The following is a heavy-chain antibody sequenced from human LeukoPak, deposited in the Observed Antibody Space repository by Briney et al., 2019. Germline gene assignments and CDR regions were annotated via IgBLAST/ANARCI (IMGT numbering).Heavy chain of an antibody. CDR2: MNPNSGNT. V-gene: IGHV1-8*01. D-gene: IGHD2-21*02. CDR1: GYTFTSYD. Sequence: SVPVSCKASGYTFTSYDINWVRQATGQGLEWMGWMNPNSGNTGYAQKFQGRVTMTRNTSISTAYMELSSLRSEDTAVYYCARGPPYGGGDCHFFGYWGENPLVTVSS. CDR3: ARGPPYGGGDCHFFGY. J-gene: IGHJ4*02.